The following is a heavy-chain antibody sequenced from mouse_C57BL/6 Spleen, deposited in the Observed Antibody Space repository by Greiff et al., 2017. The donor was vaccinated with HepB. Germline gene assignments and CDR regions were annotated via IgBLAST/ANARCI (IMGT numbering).Heavy chain of an antibody. CDR2: INPSSGYT. V-gene: IGHV1-4*01. CDR1: GYTFTSYT. CDR3: ASRGLYAGYYLDY. D-gene: IGHD2-3*01. J-gene: IGHJ2*01. Sequence: VQLQQSGAELARPGASVKMSCKASGYTFTSYTMHWVKQRPGQGLEWIGYINPSSGYTKYNQKFKDKATLTADKSSSTAYMQLSSLTSEDSAVYYCASRGLYAGYYLDYWGQGTTLTVSS.